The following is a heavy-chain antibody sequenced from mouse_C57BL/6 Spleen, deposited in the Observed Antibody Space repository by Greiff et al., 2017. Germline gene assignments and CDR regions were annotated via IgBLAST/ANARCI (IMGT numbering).Heavy chain of an antibody. CDR1: GFTFSDYG. CDR2: ISSGSSTI. Sequence: EVKLVESGGGLVKPGGSLKLSCAASGFTFSDYGMHWVRQAPEKGLEWVAYISSGSSTIYYADTVKGRFTISRDNAKNTLFLQMTSLRSEDTAMYYCARTYYGSSYGAYWGQGTLVTVSA. D-gene: IGHD1-1*01. V-gene: IGHV5-17*01. CDR3: ARTYYGSSYGAY. J-gene: IGHJ3*01.